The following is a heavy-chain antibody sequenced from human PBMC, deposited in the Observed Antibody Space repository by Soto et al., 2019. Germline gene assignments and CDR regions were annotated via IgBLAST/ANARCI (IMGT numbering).Heavy chain of an antibody. V-gene: IGHV1-2*04. D-gene: IGHD3-10*01. CDR1: GYTFTGYY. Sequence: ASVKVSCKASGYTFTGYYMHWVRQAPGQGLEWMGWINPNSGGTNYAQKFQGWVTMTRETSISTAYMELSRLRSDDTAVYYCARAGRWLKCRYYYYGMDVWGQGTTVTVSS. CDR2: INPNSGGT. CDR3: ARAGRWLKCRYYYYGMDV. J-gene: IGHJ6*02.